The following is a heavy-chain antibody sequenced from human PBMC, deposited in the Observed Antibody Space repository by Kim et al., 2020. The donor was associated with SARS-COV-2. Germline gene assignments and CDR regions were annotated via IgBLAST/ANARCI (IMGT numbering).Heavy chain of an antibody. CDR1: GYTFTSYA. V-gene: IGHV7-4-1*02. CDR2: INTNTGNP. D-gene: IGHD3-3*01. CDR3: ARVQGYDFWSGYQGRGLRYFDWWGYYYGMDV. Sequence: ASVKVSCKASGYTFTSYAMNWVRQAPGQGLEWMGWINTNTGNPTYAQGFTGRFVFSLDTSVSTAYLQISSLKAEDTAVYYCARVQGYDFWSGYQGRGLRYFDWWGYYYGMDVWGQGTTVTVSS. J-gene: IGHJ6*02.